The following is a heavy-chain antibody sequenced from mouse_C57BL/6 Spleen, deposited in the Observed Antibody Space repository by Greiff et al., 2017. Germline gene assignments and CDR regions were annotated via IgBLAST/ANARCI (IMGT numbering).Heavy chain of an antibody. V-gene: IGHV1-50*01. CDR1: GYTFTSYW. CDR3: ARSHYYGDY. Sequence: QVQLQQSGAELVKPGASVKLSCKASGYTFTSYWMQWVKQRPGQGLEWIGEIDPSDSYTNYNQKFKGKATLTVDTSSSTAYMQLSSLTSEDSAVYYCARSHYYGDYWGQGTTLTVSS. J-gene: IGHJ2*01. CDR2: IDPSDSYT. D-gene: IGHD1-2*01.